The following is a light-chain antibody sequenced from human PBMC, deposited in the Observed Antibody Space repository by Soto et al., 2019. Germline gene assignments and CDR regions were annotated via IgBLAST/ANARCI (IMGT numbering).Light chain of an antibody. Sequence: QSALTQPASVSGSPGQSITISCTGPSSDVGGYDSVSWYQQHPGKAPKLMIYEVTKRPSGVPDRFSGSKSGNTASLTVSGLQAEDEADYYCSSYAGSNNVVFGGGTKLTVL. V-gene: IGLV2-8*01. CDR2: EVT. CDR1: SSDVGGYDS. CDR3: SSYAGSNNVV. J-gene: IGLJ2*01.